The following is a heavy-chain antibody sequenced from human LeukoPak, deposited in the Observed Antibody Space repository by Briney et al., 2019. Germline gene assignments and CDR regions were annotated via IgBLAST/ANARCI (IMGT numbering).Heavy chain of an antibody. CDR1: GFTCRNYY. J-gene: IGHJ4*02. CDR2: ISNSGTII. V-gene: IGHV3-11*01. CDR3: ARDLAMAGRDLDY. Sequence: GGSLRCSGSAAGFTCRNYYMDWIRQAPGKGLEGVAYISNSGTIIYYAESVKGRFTISRDNAKNSLYLQMNSLRAEDTALYYCARDLAMAGRDLDYWGQRTLVTVSS. D-gene: IGHD6-19*01.